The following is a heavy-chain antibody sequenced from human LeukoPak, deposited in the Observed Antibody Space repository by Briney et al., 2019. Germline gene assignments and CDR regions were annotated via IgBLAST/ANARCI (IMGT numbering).Heavy chain of an antibody. CDR1: GFTVSSNY. D-gene: IGHD3-22*01. CDR3: ARVTLGFDSRTYYPTTFDY. Sequence: GGSLRLSCAASGFTVSSNYMSWVRQAPGKGLEWVSLIYTGGSSYYADSVKGRFTISRDTSINTLYPQMNSLRVEDAAVYYCARVTLGFDSRTYYPTTFDYWGQGTQVTVSS. V-gene: IGHV3-53*01. J-gene: IGHJ4*02. CDR2: IYTGGSS.